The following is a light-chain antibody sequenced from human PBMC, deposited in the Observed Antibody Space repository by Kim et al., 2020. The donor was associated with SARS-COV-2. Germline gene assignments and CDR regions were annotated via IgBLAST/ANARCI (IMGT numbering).Light chain of an antibody. J-gene: IGLJ2*01. CDR1: SIGSKS. CDR2: YSS. V-gene: IGLV3-21*03. Sequence: APGKTATITCGGDSIGSKSVYWYQQKPGQTPVLVVYYSSDRPSGIPERFSGSSAGNTATLTISRVEAGDEADYYCQLWDTRSDRVFGGGTQLTVL. CDR3: QLWDTRSDRV.